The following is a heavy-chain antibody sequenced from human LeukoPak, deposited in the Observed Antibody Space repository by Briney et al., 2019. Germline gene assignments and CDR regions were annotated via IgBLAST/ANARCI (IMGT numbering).Heavy chain of an antibody. CDR1: GDTFTDHY. V-gene: IGHV1-2*07. D-gene: IGHD1-14*01. Sequence: ASVKVSCEASGDTFTDHYMHWVRQAPGQGLEWMGWISPNSGGTKYGYKFQGRVTMTSDTSISTAYMELSRLKSDDTAVYYCAREGTGIRSFDLWGRGSLVTVSS. CDR3: AREGTGIRSFDL. J-gene: IGHJ2*01. CDR2: ISPNSGGT.